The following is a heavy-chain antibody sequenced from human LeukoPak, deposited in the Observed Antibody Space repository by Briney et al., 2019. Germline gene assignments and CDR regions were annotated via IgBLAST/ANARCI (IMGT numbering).Heavy chain of an antibody. CDR1: GGTFSSYA. CDR2: ISAYNGNT. J-gene: IGHJ5*02. CDR3: ARDIVVNWFDP. D-gene: IGHD2-15*01. V-gene: IGHV1-18*01. Sequence: ASVKVSCKASGGTFSSYAISWVRQAPGQGLEWMGWISAYNGNTNYAQKLQGRVTTTTDTSTSTAYMELRSLRSDDTAVYYCARDIVVNWFDPWGQGTLVTVSS.